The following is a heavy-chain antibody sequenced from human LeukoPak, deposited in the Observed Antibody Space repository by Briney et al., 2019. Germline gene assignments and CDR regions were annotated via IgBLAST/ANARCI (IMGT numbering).Heavy chain of an antibody. CDR2: INHSGST. CDR1: GGSFSGYY. V-gene: IGHV4-34*01. J-gene: IGHJ5*02. Sequence: PSVTLSLTCAVYGGSFSGYYWSWIRQPPGKGLEWIGEINHSGSTNYNPSLKSRVTISVDTSKNQFSLKLSSVTAADTAVYHCAREEPNYDILTGYYYNWFDPWGQGTLVTVSS. CDR3: AREEPNYDILTGYYYNWFDP. D-gene: IGHD3-9*01.